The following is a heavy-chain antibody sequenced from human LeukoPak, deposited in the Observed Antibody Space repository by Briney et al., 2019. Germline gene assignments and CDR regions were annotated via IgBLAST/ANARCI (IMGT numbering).Heavy chain of an antibody. V-gene: IGHV3-21*01. CDR1: GFTFSSYS. Sequence: GGSLRLSCAASGFTFSSYSMNWVRQAPGKGLEWVSSIGSSSSYIYYADSVKGRFTISRDNAKNSLYLQMNSLRAEDTAVYYCARTREMATPALDYWGQGTLVTVSS. J-gene: IGHJ4*02. D-gene: IGHD5-24*01. CDR2: IGSSSSYI. CDR3: ARTREMATPALDY.